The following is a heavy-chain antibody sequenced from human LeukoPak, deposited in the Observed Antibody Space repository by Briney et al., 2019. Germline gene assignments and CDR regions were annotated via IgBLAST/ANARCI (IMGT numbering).Heavy chain of an antibody. D-gene: IGHD6-13*01. CDR3: ARDVGITVADSLDP. J-gene: IGHJ5*02. CDR2: IHIYRGNT. CDR1: GYSSTNYG. V-gene: IGHV1-18*01. Sequence: GASVKVSCKASGYSSTNYGISWVRQAPGQGLEWMGWIHIYRGNTNYAQKFQGRVTMTTDTSTSTVYMEVRGLRSDDTAMYYCARDVGITVADSLDPWGQGTLVTVSS.